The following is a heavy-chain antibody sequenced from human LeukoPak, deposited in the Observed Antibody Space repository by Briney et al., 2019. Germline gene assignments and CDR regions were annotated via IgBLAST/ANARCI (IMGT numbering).Heavy chain of an antibody. CDR1: GFTFSSYE. D-gene: IGHD4-11*01. CDR2: ISSSSSYI. Sequence: GGSLRLSCAASGFTFSSYEMNWVRQAPGKGLEWVSYISSSSSYIYYADSVKGRFTISRHNAKNSLYLQLNSLRAEDTAVYYCVRLYDDYTNGHFDSWGQGTLVTVSS. CDR3: VRLYDDYTNGHFDS. V-gene: IGHV3-21*05. J-gene: IGHJ4*02.